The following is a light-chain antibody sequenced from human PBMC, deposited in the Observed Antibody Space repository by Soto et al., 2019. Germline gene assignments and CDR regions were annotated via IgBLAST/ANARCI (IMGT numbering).Light chain of an antibody. J-gene: IGKJ5*01. CDR1: QSVSRN. V-gene: IGKV3-15*01. CDR3: QQREHWPPIT. Sequence: DIVMTQSPATLSVSPGERATLFCRASQSVSRNLAWHQQKPGQAPRLLIYGVSTRATGVPARFSGSGSGTDFTLTISSLEPEDFAVYYCQQREHWPPITFGQGTRLEI. CDR2: GVS.